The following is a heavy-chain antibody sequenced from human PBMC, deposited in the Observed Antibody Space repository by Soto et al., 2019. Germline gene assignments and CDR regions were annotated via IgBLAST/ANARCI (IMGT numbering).Heavy chain of an antibody. CDR3: ARDTVAVAGTEWFDP. CDR1: GGSISSSNW. Sequence: QVQLQESGPGLVKPSGTLSLTCAVSGGSISSSNWWSWVRQPPGKGLEWFGEIYHSGSTNYNPSLKSRVTISVDKSKNQFSLQLSSVTAADTAVYYCARDTVAVAGTEWFDPWGQGTLVTVSS. D-gene: IGHD6-19*01. V-gene: IGHV4-4*02. J-gene: IGHJ5*02. CDR2: IYHSGST.